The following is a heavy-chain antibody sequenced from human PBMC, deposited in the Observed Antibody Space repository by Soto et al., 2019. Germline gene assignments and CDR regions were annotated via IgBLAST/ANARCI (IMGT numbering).Heavy chain of an antibody. CDR1: GYTFTGYY. CDR3: ARDRRGSPLGSFDY. V-gene: IGHV1-2*04. J-gene: IGHJ4*02. D-gene: IGHD2-15*01. CDR2: INPNSGGT. Sequence: GASVKVCCKDSGYTFTGYYMHWVRQAPGQGLEWMGWINPNSGGTNYAQKFQGWVTMTRDTSISTAYMELSRLRSDDTAVYYCARDRRGSPLGSFDYWGQGTLVTVSS.